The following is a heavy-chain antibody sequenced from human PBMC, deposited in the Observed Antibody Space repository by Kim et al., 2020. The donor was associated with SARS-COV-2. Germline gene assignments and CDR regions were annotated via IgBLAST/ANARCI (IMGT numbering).Heavy chain of an antibody. CDR1: GYTFTSYA. CDR3: ARVGGVAAAGDFWYFDL. D-gene: IGHD6-13*01. CDR2: INTGNGNT. Sequence: ASVKVSCKASGYTFTSYAIHWVRQAPGQRLEWMGWINTGNGNTKYSQKVQGRVTITRDTSASTAYMDLSSLRSEDTAVYYCARVGGVAAAGDFWYFDLWGRGTLVTVSS. J-gene: IGHJ2*01. V-gene: IGHV1-3*04.